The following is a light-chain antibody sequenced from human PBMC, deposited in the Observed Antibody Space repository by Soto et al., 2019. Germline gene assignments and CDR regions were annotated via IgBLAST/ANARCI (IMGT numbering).Light chain of an antibody. J-gene: IGLJ3*02. CDR2: NNN. Sequence: QSVLTQPPSASGTPGQRVTISCSGSSSNIGSNTVNWYHQLPGTAPKLLISNNNQRPSGVPDRFSGSKSGTSASLAISGLQSEDEADYYCAAWDDGLNGVLFGGWTKLTVL. CDR3: AAWDDGLNGVL. CDR1: SSNIGSNT. V-gene: IGLV1-44*01.